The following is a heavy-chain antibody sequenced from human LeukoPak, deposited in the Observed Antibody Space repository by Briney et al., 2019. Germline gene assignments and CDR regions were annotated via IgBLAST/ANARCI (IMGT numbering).Heavy chain of an antibody. D-gene: IGHD3-10*01. V-gene: IGHV3-23*01. CDR1: GFTFSSYA. CDR3: AREAGSRTTYYYGSGSYYYYGMDV. CDR2: ISGSGGST. Sequence: GGSLRLSCAASGFTFSSYAMSWVRQAPGKGLEWVSAISGSGGSTYYADSVKGRFTISRDNSKNTLYLQMNSLRAEDTAVYYCAREAGSRTTYYYGSGSYYYYGMDVWGQGTTVTVSS. J-gene: IGHJ6*02.